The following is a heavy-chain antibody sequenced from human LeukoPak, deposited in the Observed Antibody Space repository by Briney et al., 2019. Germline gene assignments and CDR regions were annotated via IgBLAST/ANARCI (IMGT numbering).Heavy chain of an antibody. CDR1: GFTFSSYT. CDR2: NTSGDGYI. J-gene: IGHJ3*02. Sequence: GWSLRLSCAAAGFTFSSYTMSGVRQAPGEVLGWVSSNTSGDGYIYYAYSVKGRFIIARDNAENSLSLQMHRLRAVDTALSDCVRGPGSYAYSDAFDIWGQGTMVTVSS. V-gene: IGHV3-21*01. D-gene: IGHD5-18*01. CDR3: VRGPGSYAYSDAFDI.